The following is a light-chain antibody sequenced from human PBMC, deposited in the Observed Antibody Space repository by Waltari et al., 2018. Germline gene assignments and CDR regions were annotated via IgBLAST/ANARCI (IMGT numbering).Light chain of an antibody. CDR2: TTN. Sequence: QTVVTQESSFSVSPGETVPLTCGLSSGSVSPNSYTTWYQQTPGQAPRTLIYTTNIRSSGVPYRFSGSILGNKAALTITGAQTDDEADYYCALYMGHGISVFGGGTKLTVL. J-gene: IGLJ3*02. V-gene: IGLV8-61*01. CDR1: SGSVSPNSY. CDR3: ALYMGHGISV.